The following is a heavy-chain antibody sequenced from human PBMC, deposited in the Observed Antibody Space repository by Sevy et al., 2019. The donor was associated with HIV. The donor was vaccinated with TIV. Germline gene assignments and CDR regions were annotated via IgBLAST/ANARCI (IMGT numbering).Heavy chain of an antibody. V-gene: IGHV3-23*01. Sequence: GGSLRLSCAASGFTFSNYAMSWVRQAPGKGLEWVSTFSFGCGKINYADSVKGRFTISSDNSKNTLYLQMNSPRAEDMALYYCAREGCSKPHDYWGQGTLVTVSS. CDR2: FSFGCGKI. D-gene: IGHD2-2*01. CDR1: GFTFSNYA. J-gene: IGHJ4*02. CDR3: AREGCSKPHDY.